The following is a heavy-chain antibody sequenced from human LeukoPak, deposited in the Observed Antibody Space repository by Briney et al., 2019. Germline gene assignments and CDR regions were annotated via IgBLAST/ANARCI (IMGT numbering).Heavy chain of an antibody. V-gene: IGHV3-23*01. J-gene: IGHJ4*02. Sequence: GGSLRPSCAASGFTFSSYAMNWVRQAPGKGLEWVSTISDSGDWTQYADSVKGRFTISRDNSKNTLYLLMNSLRAEDTAVYYCASRDPCSGGSCYGLGYWGQGTLVTVSS. CDR1: GFTFSSYA. CDR3: ASRDPCSGGSCYGLGY. CDR2: ISDSGDWT. D-gene: IGHD2-15*01.